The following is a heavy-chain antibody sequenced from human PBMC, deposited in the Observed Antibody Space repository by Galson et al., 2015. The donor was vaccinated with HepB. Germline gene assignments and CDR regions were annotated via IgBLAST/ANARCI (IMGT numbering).Heavy chain of an antibody. Sequence: SVKVSCKASGYTFTSYGISWVRQAPGQGLEWMGWISAYNGNTNYAQKLQGRVTMTTDTSTSTAYMELRSLRSDDTAVYYCAVTPGYCSSTSCYWRAFDIWGQGTMVTVSS. D-gene: IGHD2-2*01. V-gene: IGHV1-18*04. CDR2: ISAYNGNT. J-gene: IGHJ3*02. CDR1: GYTFTSYG. CDR3: AVTPGYCSSTSCYWRAFDI.